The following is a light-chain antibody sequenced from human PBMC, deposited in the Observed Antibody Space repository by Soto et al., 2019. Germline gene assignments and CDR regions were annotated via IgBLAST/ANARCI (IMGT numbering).Light chain of an antibody. Sequence: DILMTQSPSTLSVSPGERATLSCRASQSVSSYLAWYQQKPGQAPRLLIYGASTMATGIPARFSGSGSGTEFTLTISSLQSEDFAIYYCQQYNNWPYTFGHGTKLEIK. J-gene: IGKJ2*01. V-gene: IGKV3-15*01. CDR1: QSVSSY. CDR3: QQYNNWPYT. CDR2: GAS.